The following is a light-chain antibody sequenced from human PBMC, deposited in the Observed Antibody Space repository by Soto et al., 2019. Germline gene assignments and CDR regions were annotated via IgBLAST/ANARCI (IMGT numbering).Light chain of an antibody. J-gene: IGKJ1*01. V-gene: IGKV1-5*03. Sequence: DIQMTQSPSTLSASVGDRVTITCRASQSISSWLAWYQQKPGKAPKLLIYKASNLVSGVPLRFSGSGSGTEFTLTISSLQPDDFATYYCQQYDSNSPWTF. CDR2: KAS. CDR3: QQYDSNSPWT. CDR1: QSISSW.